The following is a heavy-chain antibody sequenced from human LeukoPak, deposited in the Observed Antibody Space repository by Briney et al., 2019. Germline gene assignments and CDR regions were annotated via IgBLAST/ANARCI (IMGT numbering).Heavy chain of an antibody. Sequence: PSETLSLTCTVSGGSISSYYWSWIRQPPGKGLGWIGYIYYSGSTNYNPSLKSRVTISVDTSKNQFSLKLSSVTAADTAVYYCARDSDPRWLVFGYWGQGTLVTVSS. CDR2: IYYSGST. CDR1: GGSISSYY. V-gene: IGHV4-59*01. D-gene: IGHD6-19*01. CDR3: ARDSDPRWLVFGY. J-gene: IGHJ4*02.